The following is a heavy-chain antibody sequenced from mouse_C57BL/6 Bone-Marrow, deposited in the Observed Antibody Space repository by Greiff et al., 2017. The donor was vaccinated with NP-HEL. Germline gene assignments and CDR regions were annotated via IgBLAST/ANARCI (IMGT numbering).Heavy chain of an antibody. CDR1: GYTLTSHW. D-gene: IGHD2-5*01. J-gene: IGHJ4*01. CDR2: IFPGRGST. Sequence: QVRLQQSGPERVGPGASGKISCKAPGYTLTSHWRRWVRRRPGQGLGWMGEIFPGRGSTYYNEKFKGKATLTVDTSSSTAYMQLSSLTSEDSAVYFCARERDFSTYAMDYWGQGTSVTVSS. CDR3: ARERDFSTYAMDY. V-gene: IGHV1-56*01.